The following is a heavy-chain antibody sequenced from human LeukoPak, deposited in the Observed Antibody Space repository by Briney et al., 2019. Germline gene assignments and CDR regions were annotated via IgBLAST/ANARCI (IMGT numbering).Heavy chain of an antibody. Sequence: GGSLRLSCAASGFTFSSYAMSWVRQAPGKGLEWVSAISGSGGSTYYADSVKGRFTISRDNSKNTLYLQMNSLRAEDTAVYYCAKAKSVSSSARYYYYYGMDVWGQGTTVTVSS. D-gene: IGHD6-6*01. CDR2: ISGSGGST. CDR3: AKAKSVSSSARYYYYYGMDV. J-gene: IGHJ6*02. CDR1: GFTFSSYA. V-gene: IGHV3-23*01.